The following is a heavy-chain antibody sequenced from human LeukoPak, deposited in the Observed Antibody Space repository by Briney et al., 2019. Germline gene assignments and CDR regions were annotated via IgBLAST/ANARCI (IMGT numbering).Heavy chain of an antibody. CDR2: INPNSGGT. V-gene: IGHV1-2*02. CDR3: ARGYCTTTSCREGHDY. D-gene: IGHD2-2*01. Sequence: ASXXXSCKASTYTFTDYYMHWVRQAPGQGLEWMGWINPNSGGTNYAQKFQGRVTMTRDTSISTAYMELSSLRSDDTAVYYCARGYCTTTSCREGHDYWGQGTLVTVSS. CDR1: TYTFTDYY. J-gene: IGHJ4*02.